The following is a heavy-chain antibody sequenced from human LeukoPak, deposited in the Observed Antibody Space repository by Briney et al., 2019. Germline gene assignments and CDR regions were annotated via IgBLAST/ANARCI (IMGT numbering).Heavy chain of an antibody. Sequence: PSETLSLTCTVSDGSISGHYWNWLRQPPGKGLEWISYIYWNGNTDYNPSLKSRVTMSIDTSKTQFYLNLKSVTAADTAVYYCVKESSWFGEYPSGFFHPRGQGVLVTVSS. D-gene: IGHD3-10*01. CDR1: DGSISGHY. CDR3: VKESSWFGEYPSGFFHP. CDR2: IYWNGNT. J-gene: IGHJ5*02. V-gene: IGHV4-59*11.